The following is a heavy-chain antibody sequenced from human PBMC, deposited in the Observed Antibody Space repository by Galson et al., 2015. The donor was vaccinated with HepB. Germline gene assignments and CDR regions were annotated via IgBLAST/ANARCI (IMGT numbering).Heavy chain of an antibody. J-gene: IGHJ4*02. D-gene: IGHD6-19*01. CDR3: ARDRSGYSSGWVSGDYYYFDY. V-gene: IGHV3-21*01. CDR2: ISSSSSYI. CDR1: GFTFSSYS. Sequence: SLRLSCAASGFTFSSYSMNWVRQAPGKGLEWVSSISSSSSYIYYADSVKGRFTISRDNAKNSLYLQMNSLRAEDTAVYYCARDRSGYSSGWVSGDYYYFDYWGQGTLVTVSS.